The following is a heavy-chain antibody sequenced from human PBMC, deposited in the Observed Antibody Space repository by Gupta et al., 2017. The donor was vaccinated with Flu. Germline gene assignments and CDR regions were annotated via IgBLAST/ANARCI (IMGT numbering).Heavy chain of an antibody. CDR1: SSYY. Sequence: SSYYWGWIRQPPGKGLEWIGSIYYSGSTYYNPSLKSRVTISVDTSKNQFSLKLSSVTAADTAVYYCARCITIFGVVTDDYWGQGTLVTVSS. CDR3: ARCITIFGVVTDDY. V-gene: IGHV4-39*01. D-gene: IGHD3-3*01. J-gene: IGHJ4*02. CDR2: IYYSGST.